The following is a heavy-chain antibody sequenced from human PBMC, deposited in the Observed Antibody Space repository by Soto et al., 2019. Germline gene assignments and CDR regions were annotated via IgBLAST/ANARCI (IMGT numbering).Heavy chain of an antibody. J-gene: IGHJ3*01. V-gene: IGHV3-23*01. CDR1: GFTFSSYA. Sequence: EVQLLESGGGLVQPGGSLRLSCAAYGFTFSSYAMSWVRQAPGKGLEWVSAISCSGGSTYYADSVKGRFTISRDNSKTRLYMQMNIMRAEDTAVDYCAKDIVVVVAATFGAFDFWCQGTMVTVSS. CDR2: ISCSGGST. D-gene: IGHD2-15*01. CDR3: AKDIVVVVAATFGAFDF.